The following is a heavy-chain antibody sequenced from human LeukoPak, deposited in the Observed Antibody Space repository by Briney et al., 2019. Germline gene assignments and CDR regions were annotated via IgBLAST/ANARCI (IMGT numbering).Heavy chain of an antibody. CDR2: IYYSGST. V-gene: IGHV4-59*12. Sequence: KDSETLSLTCTLSGGSISHYYWTWIRQPPGKGLEWIGDIYYSGSTYYNPSLKSRVTISVDRSKNQFSLKLSSVTAADTAVYYCARGVAGIALDYWGQGTLVTVFS. D-gene: IGHD3-10*01. J-gene: IGHJ4*02. CDR3: ARGVAGIALDY. CDR1: GGSISHYY.